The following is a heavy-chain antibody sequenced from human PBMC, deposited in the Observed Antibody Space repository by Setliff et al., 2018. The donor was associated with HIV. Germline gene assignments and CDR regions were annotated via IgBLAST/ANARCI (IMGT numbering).Heavy chain of an antibody. CDR2: IYNGGAS. D-gene: IGHD3-3*01. Sequence: PSETLSLTCIVTGESIISGSYYWAWIRQPPGKGLEWIGTIYNGGASHYNPSLKSRVIIFLDPSKNQFSLELTSVTAADTAVYYCAREAPSEPTRYYNFWSGYPDWFDPWGPGTLVTVSS. CDR1: GESIISGSYY. V-gene: IGHV4-39*07. CDR3: AREAPSEPTRYYNFWSGYPDWFDP. J-gene: IGHJ5*02.